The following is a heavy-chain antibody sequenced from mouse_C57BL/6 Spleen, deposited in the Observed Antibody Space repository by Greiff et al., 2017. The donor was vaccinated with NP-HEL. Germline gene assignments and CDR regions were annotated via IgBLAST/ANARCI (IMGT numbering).Heavy chain of an antibody. Sequence: QVQLQQSGAELVRPGPSVKVSCKASGYAFTNYLIEWVKQRPGQGLEWIGVINPGSGGTNYNEKFKGKATLTADKSSSTAYMQLSSLTSEDSAVYVCARSGRIYYDYHSYARDYWGQGTSVTVSS. V-gene: IGHV1-54*01. CDR1: GYAFTNYL. CDR2: INPGSGGT. CDR3: ARSGRIYYDYHSYARDY. D-gene: IGHD2-4*01. J-gene: IGHJ4*01.